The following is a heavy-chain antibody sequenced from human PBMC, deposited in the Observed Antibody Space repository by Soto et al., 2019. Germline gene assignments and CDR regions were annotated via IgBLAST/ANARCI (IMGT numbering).Heavy chain of an antibody. CDR3: ARVASRRIWYSIHX. Sequence: GGSLRLSFAASGFTFSSYAMEWVRQAPGKGLEWVSVISFDGSNKNYADSVKVRFTISRDNSKKTLYLQMNSLRAEDTAVYYCARVASRRIWYSIHXWGQGTLVTVSX. CDR1: GFTFSSYA. V-gene: IGHV3-30-3*01. D-gene: IGHD6-13*01. CDR2: ISFDGSNK. J-gene: IGHJ4*02.